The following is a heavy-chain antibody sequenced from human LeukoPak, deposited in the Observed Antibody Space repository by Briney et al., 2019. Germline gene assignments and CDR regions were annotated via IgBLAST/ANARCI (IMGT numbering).Heavy chain of an antibody. V-gene: IGHV3-9*01. CDR1: GFTFDDYA. Sequence: PGGSLRLSCAASGFTFDDYAMHWVRQAPGKGLEWDSGISWNSGSIGYADSVKGRFTISRDNAKNSLYLQMNSLRAEDTALYYCAKGKGTMTKRSYYYGMDVWGQGTTVTVSS. J-gene: IGHJ6*02. D-gene: IGHD3-22*01. CDR3: AKGKGTMTKRSYYYGMDV. CDR2: ISWNSGSI.